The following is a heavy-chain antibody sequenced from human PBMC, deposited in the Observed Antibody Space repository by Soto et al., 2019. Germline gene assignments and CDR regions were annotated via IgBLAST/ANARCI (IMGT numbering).Heavy chain of an antibody. CDR2: ISAYNGNT. D-gene: IGHD2-2*01. V-gene: IGHV1-18*01. J-gene: IGHJ4*02. CDR1: GYTFTSYG. CDR3: ARSLVYCSSTSCYDY. Sequence: QVPLVQSGAEVKKPGASVKVSCKASGYTFTSYGISWVRQAPGQGLEWMGWISAYNGNTNYAQKLQGRVTMTTDTSTSTADMELRSLRSDDTAVYDCARSLVYCSSTSCYDYWGQGTLVTVSS.